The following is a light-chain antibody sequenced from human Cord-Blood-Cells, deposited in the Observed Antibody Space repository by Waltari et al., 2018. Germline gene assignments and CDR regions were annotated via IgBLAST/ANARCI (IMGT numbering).Light chain of an antibody. Sequence: QSALTQPASVSGSPGQSTTISCTGTSSDVGSYNLVSWYQQHPGKAPKLMIYEGSKRPSGVSNRFSGSKSGNTASLTISGLQAEDEADYYCCSYAGSSILFGGGTKLTVL. CDR1: SSDVGSYNL. J-gene: IGLJ2*01. V-gene: IGLV2-23*01. CDR3: CSYAGSSIL. CDR2: EGS.